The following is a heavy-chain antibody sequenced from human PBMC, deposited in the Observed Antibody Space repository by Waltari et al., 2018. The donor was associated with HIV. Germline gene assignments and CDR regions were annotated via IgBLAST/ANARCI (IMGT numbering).Heavy chain of an antibody. CDR1: GFTFSNAW. Sequence: EVQLVESGGDLVKPGGCLRLSCAASGFTFSNAWMSWVRQAPGKGPDCVDRIKRKADGGKKNYAAPVKGRFTISRDDSKNTLYLQMNNLRFEDTAVYYCTTDEFYYGNSGYFDYWGQGTLVTVSS. J-gene: IGHJ4*02. CDR3: TTDEFYYGNSGYFDY. V-gene: IGHV3-15*06. D-gene: IGHD3-22*01. CDR2: IKRKADGGKK.